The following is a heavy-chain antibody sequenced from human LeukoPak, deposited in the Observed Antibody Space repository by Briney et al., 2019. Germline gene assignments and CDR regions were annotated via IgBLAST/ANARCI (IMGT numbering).Heavy chain of an antibody. V-gene: IGHV1-18*01. CDR1: GYTFTSYG. J-gene: IGHJ4*02. CDR3: ARDNSITMVRGVIIPPHYFDY. CDR2: ISAYNGNT. Sequence: ASVKVSCKASGYTFTSYGISWVRQAPGQGLEWTGWISAYNGNTNYAQKLQGRVTMTTDTSTSTAYMELRSLRSDDTAVYYCARDNSITMVRGVIIPPHYFDYWGQGTLVTVSS. D-gene: IGHD3-10*01.